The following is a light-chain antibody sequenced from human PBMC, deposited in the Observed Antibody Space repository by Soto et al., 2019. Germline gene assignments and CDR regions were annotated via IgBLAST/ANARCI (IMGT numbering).Light chain of an antibody. CDR3: AAWDDSLDGQGV. Sequence: QLVLTQPPSASGTLGQRVTISCSGSSSNIGSNTVNWYQKLPGTAPKLLIYSDNQRPSGVPDRFSGSKSGTSASLAISGLQSDDEADYYCAAWDDSLDGQGVFGGGTQLTVL. V-gene: IGLV1-44*01. CDR2: SDN. J-gene: IGLJ3*02. CDR1: SSNIGSNT.